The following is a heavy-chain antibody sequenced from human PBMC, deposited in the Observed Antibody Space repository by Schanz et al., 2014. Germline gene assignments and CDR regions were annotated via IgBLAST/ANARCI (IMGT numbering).Heavy chain of an antibody. D-gene: IGHD2-21*02. CDR1: GFTFSSYA. V-gene: IGHV3-23*04. J-gene: IGHJ2*01. Sequence: EVQLVESGGGLIQPGGSLRLSCAASGFTFSSYAMSWVRQAPGKGLEWVSAISGSGGSTYYADSVKGRFTISRDNSKNTLYLQMNSLRAEDTAVYFCAKDLGVDCGDGCFNWYCDLWGRGTLVTVSS. CDR3: AKDLGVDCGDGCFNWYCDL. CDR2: ISGSGGST.